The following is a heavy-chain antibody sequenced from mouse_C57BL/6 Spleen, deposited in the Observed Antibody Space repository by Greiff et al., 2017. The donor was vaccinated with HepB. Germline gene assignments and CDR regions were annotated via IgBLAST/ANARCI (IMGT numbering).Heavy chain of an antibody. CDR2: IYPGSGST. CDR3: ARWGTTVVAPDY. Sequence: QVQLQQPGAELVKPGASVKMSCKASGYTFTSYWITWVKQRPGQGLEWIGDIYPGSGSTNYNEKFKSKATLTVDTSSSTAYMQRSSLTSEDSAVYYCARWGTTVVAPDYGGQGTTLTVSS. CDR1: GYTFTSYW. V-gene: IGHV1-55*01. J-gene: IGHJ2*01. D-gene: IGHD1-1*01.